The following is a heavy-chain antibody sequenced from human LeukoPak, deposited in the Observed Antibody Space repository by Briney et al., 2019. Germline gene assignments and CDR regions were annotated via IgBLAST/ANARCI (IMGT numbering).Heavy chain of an antibody. V-gene: IGHV4-38-2*02. CDR1: GYSISSGYY. CDR2: IYHSGST. CDR3: AXLVVETRYWYFDL. J-gene: IGHJ2*01. Sequence: PSETLSLTCTVSGYSISSGYYWGWIRQPPGKGLEWIGSIYHSGSTYYNPSLKSRVTISVDRSKNQFSLKLSSVTAADTAVYYCAXLVVETRYWYFDLWGRGTLVTVSS. D-gene: IGHD2-2*01.